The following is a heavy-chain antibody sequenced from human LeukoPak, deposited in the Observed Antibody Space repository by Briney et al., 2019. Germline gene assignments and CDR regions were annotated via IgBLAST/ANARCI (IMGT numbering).Heavy chain of an antibody. J-gene: IGHJ3*02. CDR3: ARYGRYRAFDI. CDR1: GFTFSSYG. D-gene: IGHD1-26*01. V-gene: IGHV3-33*01. CDR2: IWNDGSEK. Sequence: GGSLRLSCAASGFTFSSYGMQWVRQAPGKGLEWVAVIWNDGSEKYYADSVKGRFTISRDNAKNTIYLQMNSLRAEDTAVYYCARYGRYRAFDIWGPGTVVTVSS.